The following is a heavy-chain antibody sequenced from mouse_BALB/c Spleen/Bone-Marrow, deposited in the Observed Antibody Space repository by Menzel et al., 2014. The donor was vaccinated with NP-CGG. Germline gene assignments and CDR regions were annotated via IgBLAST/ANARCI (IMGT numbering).Heavy chain of an antibody. CDR3: ARWRYGYSMDY. D-gene: IGHD2-14*01. J-gene: IGHJ4*01. V-gene: IGHV5-17*02. CDR1: GLTFSSFG. Sequence: EVKLVESGGGLVQPGGSRKLSCAASGLTFSSFGMHWVRQAPEKGLEWVAYISSGSSTIYYADTVKGRFTISRDNPKNTLFLQMTRLRSEDTAMYYCARWRYGYSMDYWGQGTSVTVSS. CDR2: ISSGSSTI.